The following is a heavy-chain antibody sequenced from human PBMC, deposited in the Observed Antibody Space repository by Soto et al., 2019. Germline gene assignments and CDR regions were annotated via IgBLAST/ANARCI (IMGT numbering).Heavy chain of an antibody. Sequence: SETLSLTCTVSGGSFSSYYWSWIGQPPGKGLEWIGYIYYSGSTNYNPSLKSRVTISVDTSKNQFSLKLSSVTAADTAVYYCARDSSSRRVDAFDIWGQGTMVT. J-gene: IGHJ3*02. CDR3: ARDSSSRRVDAFDI. CDR2: IYYSGST. V-gene: IGHV4-59*01. D-gene: IGHD2-2*01. CDR1: GGSFSSYY.